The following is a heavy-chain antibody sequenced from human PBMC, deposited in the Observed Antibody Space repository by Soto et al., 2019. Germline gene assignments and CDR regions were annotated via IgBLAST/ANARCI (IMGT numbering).Heavy chain of an antibody. CDR3: ARGQFDDSSGGFDY. CDR1: GFTFSSYG. D-gene: IGHD3-22*01. CDR2: IWYDESNK. Sequence: QVLLVESGGGVVQPGRSLRLSCAASGFTFSSYGMHWVRQAPGKGLEWVAVIWYDESNKYYADSVKGRFTISRDNSKNTLNLQMNSLRVEDTAVYYCARGQFDDSSGGFDYWGQGTLVTVSS. V-gene: IGHV3-33*01. J-gene: IGHJ4*02.